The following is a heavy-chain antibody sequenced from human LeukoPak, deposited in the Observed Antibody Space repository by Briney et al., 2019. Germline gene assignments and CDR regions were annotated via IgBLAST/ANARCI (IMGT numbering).Heavy chain of an antibody. J-gene: IGHJ4*02. CDR2: IRYDGSNK. Sequence: GGSLRLSCAASGFTFSSYGMHWVRQAPGKGLEWVAFIRYDGSNKYYADSVKGRFTISRDNSKNTLYLQMNSLRAEDTAVYYCAKARGIYYDSSGSLDYWGQGTLVTVSS. CDR3: AKARGIYYDSSGSLDY. V-gene: IGHV3-30*02. CDR1: GFTFSSYG. D-gene: IGHD3-22*01.